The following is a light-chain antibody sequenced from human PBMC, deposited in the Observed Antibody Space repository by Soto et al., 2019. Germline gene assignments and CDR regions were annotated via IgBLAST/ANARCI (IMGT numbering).Light chain of an antibody. V-gene: IGLV2-14*01. J-gene: IGLJ2*01. CDR1: SSDVGGYNY. CDR2: DVS. CDR3: CSYTSSSTSVV. Sequence: QSALTQPASVSGSPGQSITISCTGTSSDVGGYNYVSWYQQHPGKAPKLMTYDVSNRPSGVSNRFSGSKSGNTASLTISGLQAEDEADYYCCSYTSSSTSVVFGGGTKLTVL.